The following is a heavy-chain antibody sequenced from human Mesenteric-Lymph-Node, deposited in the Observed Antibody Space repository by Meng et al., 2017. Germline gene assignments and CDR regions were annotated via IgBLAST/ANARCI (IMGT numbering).Heavy chain of an antibody. Sequence: GESLKISCAASGFTVSSNYMSWVRQAPGKGLEWVSVIYSGGSTYYADSVKGRFTISRDNSKNTLYLQMNSLRAEDTAVYYCARDLYYDSSGMPPDAFDIWGQGTMVTVSS. D-gene: IGHD3-22*01. CDR2: IYSGGST. CDR1: GFTVSSNY. V-gene: IGHV3-66*02. J-gene: IGHJ3*02. CDR3: ARDLYYDSSGMPPDAFDI.